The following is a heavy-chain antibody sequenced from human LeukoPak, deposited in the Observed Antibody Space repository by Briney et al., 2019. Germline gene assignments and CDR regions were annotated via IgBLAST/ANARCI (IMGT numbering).Heavy chain of an antibody. Sequence: GGSLRLSCAASGFTFSVYYMSWIRQAPGKGLEWVSYISSSSSYTNYADSVKGRFTISRDNAKNSLYLQMSSLRAEDTAVYYCPRVRGKSNFGDYWGQGTLVTVSS. V-gene: IGHV3-11*05. D-gene: IGHD3-16*01. CDR2: ISSSSSYT. CDR1: GFTFSVYY. CDR3: PRVRGKSNFGDY. J-gene: IGHJ4*02.